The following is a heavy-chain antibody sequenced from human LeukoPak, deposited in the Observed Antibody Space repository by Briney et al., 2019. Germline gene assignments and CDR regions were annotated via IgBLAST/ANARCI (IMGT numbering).Heavy chain of an antibody. D-gene: IGHD1-26*01. J-gene: IGHJ6*03. CDR1: RFTFRGYE. CDR2: ISSSGRAI. CDR3: AREYSGSYYFGYYYYYYMDV. V-gene: IGHV3-48*03. Sequence: PVGSLRLSCAASRFTFRGYEMNWGREAPGKGVEGGSYISSSGRAIYYADSVKGRFTISRDNAKYSLYLQMNSLRADDTAVYYCAREYSGSYYFGYYYYYYMDVWGKGTTVTISS.